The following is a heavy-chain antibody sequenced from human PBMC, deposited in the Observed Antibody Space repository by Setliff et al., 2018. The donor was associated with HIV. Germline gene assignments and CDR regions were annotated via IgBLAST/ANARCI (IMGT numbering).Heavy chain of an antibody. Sequence: PSETLSLTCTVSGGSISRSRNYWGWIRQPPGKGLEWIGSIFYSGSTYYNPSLKSRPTISVDTSKNQFSLKLNSVTAADTAVYYCARQGRGWSFYYYMDVWGKGTTVTVSS. CDR2: IFYSGST. V-gene: IGHV4-39*01. D-gene: IGHD2-21*01. CDR3: ARQGRGWSFYYYMDV. J-gene: IGHJ6*03. CDR1: GGSISRSRNY.